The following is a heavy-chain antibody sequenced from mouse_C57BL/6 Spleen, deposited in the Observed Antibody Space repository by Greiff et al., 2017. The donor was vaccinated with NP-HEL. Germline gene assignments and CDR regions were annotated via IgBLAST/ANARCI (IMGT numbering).Heavy chain of an antibody. CDR1: GFTFTDYY. V-gene: IGHV7-3*01. CDR2: IRNKANGYTT. CDR3: ARSYYYGSSFDY. D-gene: IGHD1-1*01. Sequence: EVKLQESGGGLVQPGGSLSLSCAASGFTFTDYYMSWVRQPPGKALEWLGFIRNKANGYTTEYSASVKGRFTISRDNSQSILYLQMNALRAEDSATYYCARSYYYGSSFDYWGQGTTLTVSS. J-gene: IGHJ2*01.